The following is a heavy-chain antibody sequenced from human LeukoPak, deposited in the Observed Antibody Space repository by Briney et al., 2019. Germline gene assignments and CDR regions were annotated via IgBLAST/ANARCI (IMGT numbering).Heavy chain of an antibody. V-gene: IGHV5-51*01. CDR1: GYSFTSYW. J-gene: IGHJ4*02. CDR3: ARLPAGSTGWPDY. CDR2: IYSGNSET. Sequence: GESLKISCKGSGYSFTSYWIGWVRQMPDKGLEWMGIIYSGNSETKYSPSFHGQATISADKSINTAYLQWNSLKPSDTAMFFCARLPAGSTGWPDYWGQGTLVTVSS. D-gene: IGHD6-19*01.